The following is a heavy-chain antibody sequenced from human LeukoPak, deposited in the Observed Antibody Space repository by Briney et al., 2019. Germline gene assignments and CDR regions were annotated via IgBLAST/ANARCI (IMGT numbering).Heavy chain of an antibody. D-gene: IGHD1-26*01. CDR3: ARDLHGSELRGSLDY. Sequence: SVKVSCKASGGTFSSYAISWVGQAPGQGLEWMGRIIPILGIANYAQKFQGRVTITADKSTSTAYMELSSLRSEDTAVYYCARDLHGSELRGSLDYWGQGTLVTVSS. J-gene: IGHJ4*02. V-gene: IGHV1-69*04. CDR2: IIPILGIA. CDR1: GGTFSSYA.